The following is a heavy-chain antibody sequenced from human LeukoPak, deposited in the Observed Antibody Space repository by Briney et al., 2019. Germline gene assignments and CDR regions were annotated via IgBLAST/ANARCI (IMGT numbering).Heavy chain of an antibody. V-gene: IGHV3-23*01. J-gene: IGHJ4*02. CDR3: AKTSGYCSSTSCYRLYYFDY. Sequence: GGSLRLSCAASGFTFSGYAMSWVRQAPGKGLEWVSAISGSGGSTYYADSVKGRFTISRDNSKNTLYLQMNSLRAEDTAVYYCAKTSGYCSSTSCYRLYYFDYWGQGTLVTVSS. CDR1: GFTFSGYA. CDR2: ISGSGGST. D-gene: IGHD2-2*01.